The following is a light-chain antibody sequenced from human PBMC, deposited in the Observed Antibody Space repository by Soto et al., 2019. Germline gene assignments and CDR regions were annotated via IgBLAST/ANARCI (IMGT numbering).Light chain of an antibody. V-gene: IGKV3-20*01. Sequence: EIVMTMSPATLSVSPGERANLSCRASQSVSSNLAWYQQKPGQAPRLLIYGASNRATGIPARFSGSGSGTDFTLTISRLEPEDFAGYYCQQYGSSWWTFGQGSKV. CDR2: GAS. CDR3: QQYGSSWWT. CDR1: QSVSSN. J-gene: IGKJ1*01.